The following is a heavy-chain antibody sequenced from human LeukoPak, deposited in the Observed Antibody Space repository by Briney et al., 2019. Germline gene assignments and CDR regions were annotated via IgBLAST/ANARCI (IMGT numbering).Heavy chain of an antibody. CDR3: AREWDTAMVTGFDY. CDR1: GFTFSIYW. V-gene: IGHV3-74*01. J-gene: IGHJ4*02. Sequence: GGSLRLSCAASGFTFSIYWMHWVRQAPGKGLVWVSRINSDGRSTSYADSVKGRFTISRDNAKNTLYLQMNSLRAEDTAVYYCAREWDTAMVTGFDYWGQGTLVTVSS. D-gene: IGHD5-18*01. CDR2: INSDGRST.